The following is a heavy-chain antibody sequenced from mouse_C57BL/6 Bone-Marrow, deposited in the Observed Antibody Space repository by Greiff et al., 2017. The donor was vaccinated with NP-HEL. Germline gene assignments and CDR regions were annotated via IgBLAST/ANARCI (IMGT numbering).Heavy chain of an antibody. D-gene: IGHD1-1*01. CDR1: GFNIKDDY. CDR3: TTNTGFDV. V-gene: IGHV14-4*01. J-gene: IGHJ1*03. Sequence: VQLQQSGAELVRPGASVKLSCTASGFNIKDDYMHWVKQRPEQGLEWIGWIDPENGDTEYASKFQGKATITADTSSNTAYLQLSSLTSEDTAVYYCTTNTGFDVWGKGTTVTVSS. CDR2: IDPENGDT.